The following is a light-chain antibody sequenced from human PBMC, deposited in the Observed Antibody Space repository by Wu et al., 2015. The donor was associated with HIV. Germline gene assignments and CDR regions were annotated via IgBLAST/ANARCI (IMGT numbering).Light chain of an antibody. CDR3: QQRRYWPLYT. J-gene: IGKJ2*01. V-gene: IGKV3-11*01. CDR2: DAS. CDR1: QSVASF. Sequence: EIVLTQFPATLSLSPGERATLSCRASQSVASFLAWYQPKPGQAPRLLIYDASNRATGIPARFSGSGSGTDFTLTISSLEPEDFAVYYCQQRRYWPLYTFGQGTKLEIK.